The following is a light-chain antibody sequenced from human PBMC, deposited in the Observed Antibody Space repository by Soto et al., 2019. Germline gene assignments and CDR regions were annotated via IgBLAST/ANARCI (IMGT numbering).Light chain of an antibody. J-gene: IGLJ2*01. Sequence: QPVLTQSPSASASLGASVKLTCTLSSGHSNFAIAWLQQQPDRGPRYLMKVNTDGSHDKGDGIPDRFSGSTSGAERYLTIPSLQSEDEADYYGQTWGTGTHVVFGGGTKLTVL. V-gene: IGLV4-69*01. CDR1: SGHSNFA. CDR2: VNTDGSH. CDR3: QTWGTGTHVV.